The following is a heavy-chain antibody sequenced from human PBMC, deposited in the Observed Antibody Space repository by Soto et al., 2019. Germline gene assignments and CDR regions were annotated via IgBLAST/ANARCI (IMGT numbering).Heavy chain of an antibody. Sequence: GESLKISCKGSGYSFTSYWISWVRQMPGKGLEWVGRIDPSDSYTNYSPSFQGHVTISADKSISTAYLQWSSLKASDTAMYYCARRKGSGYYYYGMDVWGQGTTVTVSS. D-gene: IGHD2-15*01. J-gene: IGHJ6*02. V-gene: IGHV5-10-1*01. CDR1: GYSFTSYW. CDR2: IDPSDSYT. CDR3: ARRKGSGYYYYGMDV.